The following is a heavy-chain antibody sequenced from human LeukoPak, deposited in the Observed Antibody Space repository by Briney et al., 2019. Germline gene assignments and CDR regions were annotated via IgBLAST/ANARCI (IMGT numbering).Heavy chain of an antibody. CDR1: GGSISSYY. J-gene: IGHJ4*02. V-gene: IGHV4-59*12. D-gene: IGHD6-19*01. Sequence: PSETLSLTCTVSGGSISSYYWSWIRQPPGKGLEWVGYTYYSGGTNYNPSLKSRVTISVDTSKNHFSLNLSSVTAADTAVYYCARAGYSSGWYGPYYFDYWGQGTLVTVSS. CDR2: TYYSGGT. CDR3: ARAGYSSGWYGPYYFDY.